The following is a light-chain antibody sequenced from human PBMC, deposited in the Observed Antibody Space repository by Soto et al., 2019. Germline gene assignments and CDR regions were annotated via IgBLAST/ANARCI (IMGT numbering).Light chain of an antibody. Sequence: IQITQSPFTLSASEGDRVTITCRASQSISSWLAWYQQKPGKAPKLLIYDASSLESGVPSRFSGSGTGTEFALTISSLQPDDFATYYCQQYNTYSWTFGPGTKVDIK. V-gene: IGKV1-5*01. J-gene: IGKJ1*01. CDR1: QSISSW. CDR2: DAS. CDR3: QQYNTYSWT.